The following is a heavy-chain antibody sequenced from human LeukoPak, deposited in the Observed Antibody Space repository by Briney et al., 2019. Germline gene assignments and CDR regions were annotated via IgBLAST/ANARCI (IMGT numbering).Heavy chain of an antibody. D-gene: IGHD3-22*01. Sequence: PRGSLRLSCAASGFTLSSYAMSWVRQAPGKGLEWVSVISGSGGSPYYADSVKGRFTISRDNSKNTLYLQMNSLRAEDTAVYYCAKTQAYYYDSSGPVFDIWGQGTMVTVSS. CDR2: ISGSGGSP. V-gene: IGHV3-23*01. CDR3: AKTQAYYYDSSGPVFDI. J-gene: IGHJ3*02. CDR1: GFTLSSYA.